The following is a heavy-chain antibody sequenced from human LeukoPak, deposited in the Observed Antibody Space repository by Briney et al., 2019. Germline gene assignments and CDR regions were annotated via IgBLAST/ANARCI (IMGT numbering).Heavy chain of an antibody. CDR1: GFTFSSYG. V-gene: IGHV3-33*01. CDR3: ARETNTYFDH. CDR2: IWYDGSNE. J-gene: IGHJ4*02. Sequence: GRSLRLSCAASGFTFSSYGMHWVRQAPGKGLEWVAIIWYDGSNEYYADSVKGRFTISRDNSKNTLYLQMNSLRAEDTAVYYCARETNTYFDHWGQGTLVTVSS.